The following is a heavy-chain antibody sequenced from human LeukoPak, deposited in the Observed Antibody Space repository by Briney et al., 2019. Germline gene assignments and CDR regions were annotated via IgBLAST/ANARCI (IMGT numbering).Heavy chain of an antibody. CDR1: GFTFSSYG. CDR3: AKDSADYDYYYGMDV. D-gene: IGHD4/OR15-4a*01. Sequence: GGSLRLSCAASGFTFSSYGMHWVHQAPGKGLEWVAVISYDGSNKYYADSVKGRFTISRDNSKNTLYLQMNSLRAEDTAVYYCAKDSADYDYYYGMDVWGQGTTVTVSS. J-gene: IGHJ6*02. CDR2: ISYDGSNK. V-gene: IGHV3-30*18.